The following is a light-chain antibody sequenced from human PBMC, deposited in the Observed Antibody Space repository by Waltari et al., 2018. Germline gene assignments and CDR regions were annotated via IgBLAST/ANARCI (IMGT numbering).Light chain of an antibody. CDR2: GAL. Sequence: EIVLTQSPGTLSLSPGETATLSCRASQSVSATYLAWYQHKPGQAPRLLMYGALNRATGIPDRFSGSGSGTDFSLTISRLEPEDFAVYYCQQSGTSPVNFGPGTKVNSK. CDR1: QSVSATY. J-gene: IGKJ3*01. V-gene: IGKV3-20*01. CDR3: QQSGTSPVN.